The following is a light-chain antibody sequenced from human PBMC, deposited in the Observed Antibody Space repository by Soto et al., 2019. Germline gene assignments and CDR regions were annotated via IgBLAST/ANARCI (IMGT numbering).Light chain of an antibody. Sequence: DTQMTQSPSSLSASVGDRVTITCRASQGISIYLAWYQQKPGKVPKFLIYGASTLQSGVPSRFSGSGSGTDFTLTITSLQAEDVATYYCQTYYSGLFTFGPGTKVDIK. CDR1: QGISIY. V-gene: IGKV1-27*01. J-gene: IGKJ3*01. CDR2: GAS. CDR3: QTYYSGLFT.